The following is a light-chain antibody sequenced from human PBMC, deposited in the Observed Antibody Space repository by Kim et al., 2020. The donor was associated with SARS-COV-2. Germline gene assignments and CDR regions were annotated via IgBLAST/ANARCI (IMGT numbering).Light chain of an antibody. CDR1: QGVSSY. CDR2: DAS. CDR3: QQRSNWPYT. Sequence: WSPGERATLSCRASQGVSSYLAWYQQKPGQAPRLLIYDASNRATGIPARFSGSGPGTDFTLTISSLEPEDFAVYYCQQRSNWPYTFGQGTKLEI. V-gene: IGKV3D-11*01. J-gene: IGKJ2*01.